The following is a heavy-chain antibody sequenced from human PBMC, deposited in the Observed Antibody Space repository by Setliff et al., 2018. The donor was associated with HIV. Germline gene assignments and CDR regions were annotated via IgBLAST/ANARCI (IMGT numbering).Heavy chain of an antibody. Sequence: NPSETLSLTCTVSGGSISSYYWSWIRQPPGKGLEWIGYIYTSGSTNYNPSLKSRVTISLDTSKNQFSLMLTSVTAADTAVYYCARLSGDYYYFDYWGQGALVTVSS. V-gene: IGHV4-4*09. CDR1: GGSISSYY. D-gene: IGHD2-21*02. CDR2: IYTSGST. CDR3: ARLSGDYYYFDY. J-gene: IGHJ4*02.